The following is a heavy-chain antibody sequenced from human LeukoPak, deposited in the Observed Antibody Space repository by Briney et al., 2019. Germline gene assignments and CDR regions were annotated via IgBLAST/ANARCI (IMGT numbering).Heavy chain of an antibody. V-gene: IGHV3-30-3*01. CDR3: ARESGWGLPHAFDF. CDR1: GFTFSSYP. CDR2: ISYDGSKI. Sequence: GGSLRLSCAASGFTFSSYPLHWVRQAPGRGLEWVTLISYDGSKIYYADSVKGRFTISRGNSKNTLYLQMNSLRAEDTAVYYCARESGWGLPHAFDFWGQGTMIIVSS. D-gene: IGHD3-10*01. J-gene: IGHJ3*01.